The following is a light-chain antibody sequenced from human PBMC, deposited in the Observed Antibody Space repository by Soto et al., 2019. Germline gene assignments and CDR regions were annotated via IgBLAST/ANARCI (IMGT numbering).Light chain of an antibody. CDR2: GAS. J-gene: IGKJ4*01. Sequence: DIVLTQSPGTLSLSPGERATLSCRASQSVSSSHLAWYQQKPGQAPRLFIYGASSRATGIPERFSGSGSGTVFTLTISRLQPEDFAVYYCQQYCSSLTVGGGTKVEIK. CDR3: QQYCSSLT. CDR1: QSVSSSH. V-gene: IGKV3-20*01.